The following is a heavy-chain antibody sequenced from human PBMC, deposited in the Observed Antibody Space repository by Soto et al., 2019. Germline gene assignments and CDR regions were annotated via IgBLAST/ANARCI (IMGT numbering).Heavy chain of an antibody. CDR3: ARDLYYGSGPLRPDPYYYYGMDV. Sequence: SETLSLTCPVSGGSVSSSMFYWSWIRQPPGKGLEWIGDIYYSGSTNYNPFLKSRVTISVDTSKNQFSLKLSSVTAADTAVYYCARDLYYGSGPLRPDPYYYYGMDVWGQGTTVTVSS. J-gene: IGHJ6*02. D-gene: IGHD3-10*01. CDR1: GGSVSSSMFY. V-gene: IGHV4-61*01. CDR2: IYYSGST.